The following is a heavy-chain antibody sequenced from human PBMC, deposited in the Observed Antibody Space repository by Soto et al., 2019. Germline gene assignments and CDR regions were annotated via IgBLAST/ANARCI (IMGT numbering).Heavy chain of an antibody. D-gene: IGHD3-22*01. Sequence: PGGSLRLSCAASGFSFSSYTMHWVRQTPGEGLERVAVISHDGGDKYYADSVKGRFTISRDNAKNSLYLQMNSLRAEDTAVYYCAREPYYYDSSGKNTLGAFDIWSQGTMVTVSS. V-gene: IGHV3-30*04. CDR2: ISHDGGDK. CDR3: AREPYYYDSSGKNTLGAFDI. CDR1: GFSFSSYT. J-gene: IGHJ3*02.